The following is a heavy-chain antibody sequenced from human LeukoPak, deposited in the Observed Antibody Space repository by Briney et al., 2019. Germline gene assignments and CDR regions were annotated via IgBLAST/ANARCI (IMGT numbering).Heavy chain of an antibody. Sequence: PGRSLRLSCAASGFTFRSYTMHWVRQAPGKGLGWVAVILYDGRTTNYAESVRGRFTISRDNAKNSLFLQMNSLRVEDTAVYYCARWPAGEGYFDLWGQGTLVTVSS. J-gene: IGHJ4*02. V-gene: IGHV3-30*04. CDR1: GFTFRSYT. CDR2: ILYDGRTT. CDR3: ARWPAGEGYFDL. D-gene: IGHD2-21*01.